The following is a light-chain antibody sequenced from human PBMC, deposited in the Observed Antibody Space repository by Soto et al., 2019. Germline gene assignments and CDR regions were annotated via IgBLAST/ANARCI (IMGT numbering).Light chain of an antibody. CDR3: SSYTSSRDLI. V-gene: IGLV2-14*01. Sequence: QSALTQPASVSGSPGQSITISCTGTSSDIGGYKYVSWYQQHPGKAPKLIIYEVTDRPSGISNRFSGSKSGNTASLTIFGLQAEDEGDHYCSSYTSSRDLIFGGGTKLTVL. CDR2: EVT. J-gene: IGLJ2*01. CDR1: SSDIGGYKY.